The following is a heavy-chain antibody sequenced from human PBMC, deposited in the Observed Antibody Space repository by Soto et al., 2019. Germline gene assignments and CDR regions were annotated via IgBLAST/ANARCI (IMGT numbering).Heavy chain of an antibody. CDR3: ARSRAGRTAASYYDYMDV. CDR2: IKQDGSEK. Sequence: EVQLVESGGGLVQPGGSLRLSCAAAGFSFSDYWMTWVRQPPGKGREWVANIKQDGSEKYYADSVKGRLTISRDNAKSSLYLQMNSLRAEDTAVYYCARSRAGRTAASYYDYMDVWGKGTTVTVSS. J-gene: IGHJ6*03. CDR1: GFSFSDYW. V-gene: IGHV3-7*01. D-gene: IGHD2-2*01.